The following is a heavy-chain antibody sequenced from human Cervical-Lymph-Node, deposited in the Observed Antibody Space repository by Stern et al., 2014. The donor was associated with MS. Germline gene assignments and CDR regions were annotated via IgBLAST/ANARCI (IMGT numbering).Heavy chain of an antibody. J-gene: IGHJ4*02. V-gene: IGHV1-18*01. CDR2: ISGYNGNT. Sequence: QVQLLQSGAEVKKPGASVKVSCKASGYTFTSYGISWVRQAPGQGLEWMGWISGYNGNTNYAQKLQGRVTMTTDTSTSTAYMELRGLRSNDTAVYYCARGTYDFWSGYYTYWGQGTLVTVSS. CDR3: ARGTYDFWSGYYTY. CDR1: GYTFTSYG. D-gene: IGHD3-3*01.